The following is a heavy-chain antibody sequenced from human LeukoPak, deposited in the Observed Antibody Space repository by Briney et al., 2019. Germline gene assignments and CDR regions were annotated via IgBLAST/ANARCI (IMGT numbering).Heavy chain of an antibody. V-gene: IGHV3-30*02. CDR3: ARDPRDRDTAMVLDGMDV. CDR2: IRYDGSNK. CDR1: GFTFSSYG. J-gene: IGHJ6*02. Sequence: GGSLRLSCAASGFTFSSYGMHWVRQAPGKGLEWVAFIRYDGSNKYYADSVKGRFTISRDNSKNTLYLQMNSLRAEDTAVYYCARDPRDRDTAMVLDGMDVWGQGTTVTVSS. D-gene: IGHD5-18*01.